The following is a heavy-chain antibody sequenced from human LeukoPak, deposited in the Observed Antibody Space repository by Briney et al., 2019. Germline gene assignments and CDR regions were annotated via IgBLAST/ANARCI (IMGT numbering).Heavy chain of an antibody. CDR3: ARGDRRVVRGVIIWFDP. Sequence: SETLSLTCTVSGGSISSGSYYWSWIRQPAGKGLEWIGRIYTSGSTNYNPSLKSRVTISVDTSKNQFSLKLSSVTAADTAVYYCARGDRRVVRGVIIWFDPWGQGTLVAVSS. J-gene: IGHJ5*02. CDR2: IYTSGST. V-gene: IGHV4-61*02. CDR1: GGSISSGSYY. D-gene: IGHD3-10*01.